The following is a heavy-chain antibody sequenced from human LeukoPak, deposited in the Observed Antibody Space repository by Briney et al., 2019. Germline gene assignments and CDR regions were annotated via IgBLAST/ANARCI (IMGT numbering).Heavy chain of an antibody. V-gene: IGHV3-30-3*01. J-gene: IGHJ4*02. CDR1: GFTFSSYA. Sequence: GGSLRLSCAASGFTFSSYAMHWVRQAPGEGLEWVAVISYDGSNKYYADSVRGRFTISRDNSKKTLYLQMNSLKPEDTAAYYCAREAEWDLLVFDYWGQGTLVTVSS. D-gene: IGHD1-26*01. CDR3: AREAEWDLLVFDY. CDR2: ISYDGSNK.